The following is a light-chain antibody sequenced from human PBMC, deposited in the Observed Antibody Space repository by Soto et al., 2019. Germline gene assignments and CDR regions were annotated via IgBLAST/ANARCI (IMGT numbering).Light chain of an antibody. Sequence: QSVLTQPRSVSGSPGQSVTISCAGTSSDVGGYNYVSWYQQHPGKAPKLMIYDVSKRPSGVPDRFSGSKSGNTASLTISGLQADDEADYYCCSYAGRYTYVXGTGTKATV. CDR3: CSYAGRYTYV. CDR2: DVS. J-gene: IGLJ1*01. CDR1: SSDVGGYNY. V-gene: IGLV2-11*01.